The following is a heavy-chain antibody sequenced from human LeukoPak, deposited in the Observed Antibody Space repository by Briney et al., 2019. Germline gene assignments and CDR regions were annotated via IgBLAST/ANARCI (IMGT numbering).Heavy chain of an antibody. CDR3: PNVASSSWSPFER. V-gene: IGHV3-23*01. J-gene: IGHJ5*02. CDR2: ISGSGGST. D-gene: IGHD6-13*01. CDR1: SPTLSRYA. Sequence: GGSLRLSCRPCSPTLSRYAIMWLRQAPGKGLEWVSAISGSGGSTYYADSVKGRFTISRDNSKNTVYLQMNSLRAEDTAVYYCPNVASSSWSPFERWGQGTLVTVSS.